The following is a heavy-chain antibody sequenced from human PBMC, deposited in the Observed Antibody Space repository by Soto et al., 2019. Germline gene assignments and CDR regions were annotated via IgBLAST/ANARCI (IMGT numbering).Heavy chain of an antibody. Sequence: SETLSLTCAVYGGSFSGYYWSWIRQPPGKGLEWIGEINHSGSTNYNPSLKSRVTISVDTSKNQFSLKLSSVTAADTAVYYCARGRERGGVVGAGTVADHCDYRDQRSLVGVSS. CDR3: ARGRERGGVVGAGTVADHCDY. CDR2: INHSGST. V-gene: IGHV4-34*01. J-gene: IGHJ4*02. CDR1: GGSFSGYY. D-gene: IGHD2-15*01.